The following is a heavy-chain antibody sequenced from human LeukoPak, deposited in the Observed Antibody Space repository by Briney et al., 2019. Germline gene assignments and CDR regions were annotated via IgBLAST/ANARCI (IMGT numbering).Heavy chain of an antibody. CDR2: IYYSGST. J-gene: IGHJ4*02. Sequence: SSETLSLTCTVSGGSISSYYWSWIRQPPGKGLEWIGYIYYSGSTNYNPSLKSRVTISVDTSKNQFSLKLSSVTAADTAVYYCAREAKGYYFDYWGQGTLVTVSS. CDR3: AREAKGYYFDY. V-gene: IGHV4-59*01. CDR1: GGSISSYY.